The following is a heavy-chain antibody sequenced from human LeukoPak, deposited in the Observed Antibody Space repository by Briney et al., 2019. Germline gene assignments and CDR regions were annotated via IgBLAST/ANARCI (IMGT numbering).Heavy chain of an antibody. J-gene: IGHJ4*02. CDR1: GFTVSSNY. D-gene: IGHD3-10*01. V-gene: IGHV3-53*01. Sequence: GGSLRLSCAASGFTVSSNYMSWVRQAPGKGLEWVSVIYSGGSTYYADSVKGRFTISRDNSKNTLYLQMNSLRAEDTAVYYCAREGFGLPYFDYWGQGTLVTVSS. CDR3: AREGFGLPYFDY. CDR2: IYSGGST.